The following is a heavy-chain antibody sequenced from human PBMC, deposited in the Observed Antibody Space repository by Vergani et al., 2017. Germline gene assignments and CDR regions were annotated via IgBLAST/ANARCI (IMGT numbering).Heavy chain of an antibody. D-gene: IGHD3-3*01. J-gene: IGHJ6*03. CDR3: ARFASRATIFGVVIRYMDV. CDR2: MNPNSGNT. V-gene: IGHV1-8*01. CDR1: GYTFTSYD. Sequence: QVQLVQSGAEVKKPGASVKVSCKASGYTFTSYDINWVRQATGQGLEWMGWMNPNSGNTGYAQKFQGRVTMTRNTSISTAYMELSSLRSEDTAVYYCARFASRATIFGVVIRYMDVWGKGTTVTVSS.